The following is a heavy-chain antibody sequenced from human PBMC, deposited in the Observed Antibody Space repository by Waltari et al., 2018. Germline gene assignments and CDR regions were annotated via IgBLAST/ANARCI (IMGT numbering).Heavy chain of an antibody. CDR1: GVTFQTYA. Sequence: QLLESGGGLTQPGESLRPPCVASGVTFQTYAMNWVRQVPGKGPEWVSSISGIGTSTYYSESVEGRFTISRDNIRNILYLQMNNLRADDTAKYFCAKGLTYYYYNMDVWGQGTAVSVSS. J-gene: IGHJ6*02. V-gene: IGHV3-23*01. CDR2: ISGIGTST. CDR3: AKGLTYYYYNMDV. D-gene: IGHD2-21*02.